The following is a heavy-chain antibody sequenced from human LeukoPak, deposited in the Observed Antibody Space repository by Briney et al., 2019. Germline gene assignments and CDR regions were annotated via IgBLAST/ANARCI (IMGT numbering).Heavy chain of an antibody. V-gene: IGHV3-7*05. CDR3: ASHANSGRHVDY. CDR1: GFTFSRNW. Sequence: GGSLRLSCAASGFTFSRNWMSWVRRAPGKGLEWVANINEDGSEKYYVDSVKGRFSISRDNAKKSLYLQMNSLRAEDTAVYYRASHANSGRHVDYWGQGTLVTVSS. D-gene: IGHD3-10*01. CDR2: INEDGSEK. J-gene: IGHJ4*02.